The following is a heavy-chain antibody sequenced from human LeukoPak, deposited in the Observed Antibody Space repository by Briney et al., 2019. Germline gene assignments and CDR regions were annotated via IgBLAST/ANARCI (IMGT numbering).Heavy chain of an antibody. Sequence: SQTLSLTCAVSGGSISSGRYSWSWIRQPPGKGLEWIESIYHSGSTYYNPSLKSRVTISVDRSKNQFSLKLSSVTAADTAVYYCARSESKYYDILTGYSGSTWFDPWGQGTLVTVSS. CDR1: GGSISSGRYS. CDR2: IYHSGST. CDR3: ARSESKYYDILTGYSGSTWFDP. D-gene: IGHD3-9*01. J-gene: IGHJ5*02. V-gene: IGHV4-30-2*01.